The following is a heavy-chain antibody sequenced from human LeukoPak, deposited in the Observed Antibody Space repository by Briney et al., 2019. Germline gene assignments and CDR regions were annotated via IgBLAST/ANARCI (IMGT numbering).Heavy chain of an antibody. D-gene: IGHD2-2*01. CDR2: YYSVST. V-gene: IGHV4-59*08. CDR3: ARWGQYCSSTSCSNWFDP. Sequence: YYSVSTNSTPSLKSRVTISVDTSKTQFSLKLSSVTAADTAVYYCARWGQYCSSTSCSNWFDPWGQGTLVTVSS. J-gene: IGHJ5*02.